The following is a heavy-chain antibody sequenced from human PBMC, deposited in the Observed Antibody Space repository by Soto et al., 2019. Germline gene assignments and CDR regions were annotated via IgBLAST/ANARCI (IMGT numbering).Heavy chain of an antibody. J-gene: IGHJ5*02. V-gene: IGHV4-31*03. Sequence: SETLSLTCTVSGGSITTPYWNWSWIRQHPGKGLEWIGYIYYSGSTYYNPSLKSRVTISVDTSKNQFSLKLSSVTAADTAVYYCARSVFPWGQGTLVTVSS. CDR2: IYYSGST. CDR1: GGSITTPYWN. CDR3: ARSVFP.